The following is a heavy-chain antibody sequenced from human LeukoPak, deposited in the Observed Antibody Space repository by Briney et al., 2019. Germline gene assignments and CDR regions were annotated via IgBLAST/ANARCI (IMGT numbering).Heavy chain of an antibody. CDR3: AKALSRNWTIRIWFDP. CDR2: ISYDGSNK. V-gene: IGHV3-30-3*01. Sequence: GRSLRLSCAASGFTFSSYAMHWVRQAPGKGLEWVAVISYDGSNKYYADSVKGRFTISRDNSKNTLYLQMNSLRAEDTAVYYCAKALSRNWTIRIWFDPWGQGTLVTVSS. D-gene: IGHD1-1*01. J-gene: IGHJ5*02. CDR1: GFTFSSYA.